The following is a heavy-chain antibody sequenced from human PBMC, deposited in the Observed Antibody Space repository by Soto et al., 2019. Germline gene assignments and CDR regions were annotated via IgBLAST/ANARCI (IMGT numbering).Heavy chain of an antibody. CDR3: ARDRFTHLHSSSWYYYYMDV. J-gene: IGHJ6*03. D-gene: IGHD6-13*01. Sequence: ASVKVSCKASGYTFTSYTMQWVRQAPGQSLEWMGWINADNGNTKYAQKLQGRVTMTTDTSTSTAYMELRSLRSDDTAVYYCARDRFTHLHSSSWYYYYMDVWGKGTTVTV. CDR2: INADNGNT. V-gene: IGHV1-3*01. CDR1: GYTFTSYT.